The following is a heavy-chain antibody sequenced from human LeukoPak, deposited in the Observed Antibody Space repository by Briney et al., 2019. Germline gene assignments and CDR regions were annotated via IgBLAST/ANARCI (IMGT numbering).Heavy chain of an antibody. V-gene: IGHV1-69*04. CDR2: IIPILGIA. CDR1: GGTFSSYA. D-gene: IGHD5/OR15-5a*01. CDR3: ATCHPRCMDV. J-gene: IGHJ6*02. Sequence: GASVKVSCKASGGTFSSYAISWVRQAPGQGLEWMGRIIPILGIANYAQKFQGRVTITADRSTSTAYMELSSLRSEDTAVYYCATCHPRCMDVWGQGTTVTVSS.